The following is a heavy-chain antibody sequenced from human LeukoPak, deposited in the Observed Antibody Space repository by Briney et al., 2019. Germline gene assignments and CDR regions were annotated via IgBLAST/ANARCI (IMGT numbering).Heavy chain of an antibody. CDR1: GYTFTSYG. V-gene: IGHV1-18*01. CDR2: ISAYNGNT. Sequence: GASVTVSCKASGYTFTSYGISWVRQAPGQGLEWMGWISAYNGNTNYAQKLQGRVTMTTDTSTSTAYMELRSLRSDDTAVYYCARHYGDYYYYYYMDVWGKGTTVTISS. CDR3: ARHYGDYYYYYYMDV. D-gene: IGHD4-17*01. J-gene: IGHJ6*03.